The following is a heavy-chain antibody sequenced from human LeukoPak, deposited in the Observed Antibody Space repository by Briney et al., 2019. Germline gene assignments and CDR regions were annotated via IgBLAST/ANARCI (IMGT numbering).Heavy chain of an antibody. J-gene: IGHJ4*02. CDR3: ARGQYSGSCFDN. CDR1: GGSFSGYY. D-gene: IGHD1-26*01. V-gene: IGHV4-34*01. CDR2: INHSGST. Sequence: KASETLSLTCAVYGGSFSGYYWSWIRQPPGKGLEWIGEINHSGSTNYNPSLKSRVTISVDTSKNQFSLKVSSVTAADTAVYYCARGQYSGSCFDNWGQGSLVTVSS.